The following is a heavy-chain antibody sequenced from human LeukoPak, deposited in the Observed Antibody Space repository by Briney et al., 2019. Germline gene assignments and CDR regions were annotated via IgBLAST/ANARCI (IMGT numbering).Heavy chain of an antibody. Sequence: ASVKLSCKASGHTFTGHSMHWVRHAPGQGLDWMASINPNSGGTNYAQKFQGRVTMTRDTSISTAYMELSRLRSDDTAVYYCARDKVNSEYYYDSSGYYLHDYWGQGTLVTVSS. CDR3: ARDKVNSEYYYDSSGYYLHDY. V-gene: IGHV1-2*02. CDR1: GHTFTGHS. CDR2: INPNSGGT. J-gene: IGHJ4*02. D-gene: IGHD3-22*01.